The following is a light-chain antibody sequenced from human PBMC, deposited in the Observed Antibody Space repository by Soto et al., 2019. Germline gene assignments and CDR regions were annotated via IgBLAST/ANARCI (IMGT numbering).Light chain of an antibody. Sequence: EVVLTQSPATLSLSPGERATLSCRASESIGNYLAWYQQKLGQAPKLLIYDASYRAIGIPGRFSGDGSVTDFTLTISSLEPENFSVDYCQWRSDWPPRLTFGGGTKVEIK. CDR1: ESIGNY. CDR2: DAS. J-gene: IGKJ4*01. CDR3: QWRSDWPPRLT. V-gene: IGKV3-11*01.